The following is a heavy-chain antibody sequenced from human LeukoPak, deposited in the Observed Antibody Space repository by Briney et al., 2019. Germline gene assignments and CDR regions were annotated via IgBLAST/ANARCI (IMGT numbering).Heavy chain of an antibody. Sequence: GGSLRLSCAASGFTFSSYAMSWVRQAPGKGLEWVSSISTTSGYIYYADSVKGRFTISRDNAKNSLYLQMNSLRAEDTAVYYCARDHDSSGYVWFDPWGQGTLVTVSS. D-gene: IGHD3-22*01. V-gene: IGHV3-21*01. CDR3: ARDHDSSGYVWFDP. CDR1: GFTFSSYA. J-gene: IGHJ5*02. CDR2: ISTTSGYI.